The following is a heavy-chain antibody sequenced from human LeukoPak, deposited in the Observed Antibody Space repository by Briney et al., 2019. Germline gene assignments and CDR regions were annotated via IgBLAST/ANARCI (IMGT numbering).Heavy chain of an antibody. Sequence: SETLSLTCAVYGGSFIGYNWSWIRQPPGKGLEWIGEINHSGSTNYNPSLKSRVTISVDTSKNQFSLKLSSVTAADTAVYYCARAGRWLQSHFDYWGQGTLVTVSS. CDR2: INHSGST. J-gene: IGHJ4*02. CDR3: ARAGRWLQSHFDY. V-gene: IGHV4-34*01. D-gene: IGHD5-24*01. CDR1: GGSFIGYN.